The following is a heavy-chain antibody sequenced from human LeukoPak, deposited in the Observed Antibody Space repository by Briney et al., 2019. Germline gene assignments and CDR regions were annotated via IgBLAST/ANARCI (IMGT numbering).Heavy chain of an antibody. CDR1: GFTVSSNH. Sequence: GGSLRLSCAASGFTVSSNHMSWVRQAPGKGLEWVSVIYSGGSTYYADSVKGRFTISRDNSKNTLYLQMNSLRGEDTAVYYCARRWGSSWPFDYWGQGTLVTVSS. CDR2: IYSGGST. D-gene: IGHD6-13*01. V-gene: IGHV3-53*01. J-gene: IGHJ4*02. CDR3: ARRWGSSWPFDY.